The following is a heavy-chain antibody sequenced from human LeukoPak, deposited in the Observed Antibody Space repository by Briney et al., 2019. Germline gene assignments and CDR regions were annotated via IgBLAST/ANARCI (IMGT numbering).Heavy chain of an antibody. CDR1: GFTSSSYS. CDR3: ARDQGYNWNDQPYDY. CDR2: ISSSSSYI. V-gene: IGHV3-21*01. D-gene: IGHD1-1*01. Sequence: GGSLRLSCAASGFTSSSYSMNWVCQAPGKGLEWVSSISSSSSYIYYADSVKGRFTISRDNAKNSLYLQMNSLRAEDTAVYYCARDQGYNWNDQPYDYWGQGTLVTVSS. J-gene: IGHJ4*02.